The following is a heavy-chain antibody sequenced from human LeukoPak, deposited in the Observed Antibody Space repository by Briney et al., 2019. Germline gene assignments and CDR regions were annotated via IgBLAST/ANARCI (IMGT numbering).Heavy chain of an antibody. V-gene: IGHV4-59*01. CDR3: ARQINDYDILTGYPYYYYMDV. CDR1: GFTFSIYS. D-gene: IGHD3-9*01. Sequence: GSLRLSCAASGFTFSIYSMNWVRQAPGKGLGWIGYIYYSGSTNYNPSLKSRVTISVDTSKNQFSLKLSSVTAADTAVYYCARQINDYDILTGYPYYYYMDVWGKGTTVTISS. CDR2: IYYSGST. J-gene: IGHJ6*03.